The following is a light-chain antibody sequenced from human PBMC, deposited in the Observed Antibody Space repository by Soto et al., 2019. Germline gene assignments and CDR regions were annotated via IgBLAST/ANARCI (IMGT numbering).Light chain of an antibody. J-gene: IGKJ2*01. CDR1: QSVSSY. CDR3: QQRTSWPPKYT. V-gene: IGKV3-11*01. Sequence: EIVLTQSPATLSLSPGERATLSCRASQSVSSYLAWYQQKPGQAPRLLIYDASNRATGIPARFSGSGSGTDFTLTISSLEPEDFAVYFCQQRTSWPPKYTFGRGTKLESK. CDR2: DAS.